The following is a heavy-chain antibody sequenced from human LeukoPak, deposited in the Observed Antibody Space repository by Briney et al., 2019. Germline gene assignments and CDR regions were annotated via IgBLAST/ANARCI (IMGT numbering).Heavy chain of an antibody. CDR3: ARDRTTVTTVTMDV. CDR2: ISSSGSTI. J-gene: IGHJ6*04. CDR1: GFTFDDYA. D-gene: IGHD4-17*01. Sequence: GGSLRLSCAASGFTFDDYAMHWVRQAPGKGLEWVSYISSSGSTIYYADSVKGRFTISRDNAKNSLYLQMNSLRAEDTAVYYCARDRTTVTTVTMDVWGKGTTVTISS. V-gene: IGHV3-48*03.